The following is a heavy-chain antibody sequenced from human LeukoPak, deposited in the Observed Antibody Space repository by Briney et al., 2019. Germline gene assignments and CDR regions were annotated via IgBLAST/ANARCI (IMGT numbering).Heavy chain of an antibody. J-gene: IGHJ4*02. CDR1: VYTFTGYY. D-gene: IGHD3-10*01. V-gene: IGHV1-2*02. Sequence: GASVNVSRKASVYTFTGYYMHWVRQAPRQGLAWMGWINPNSGGTNYAHKFQGRVTMTRDTSISTAYMELSRLRSDDTAVYYCARVVVRGVIKGLWDYWGQGTLVTVSS. CDR3: ARVVVRGVIKGLWDY. CDR2: INPNSGGT.